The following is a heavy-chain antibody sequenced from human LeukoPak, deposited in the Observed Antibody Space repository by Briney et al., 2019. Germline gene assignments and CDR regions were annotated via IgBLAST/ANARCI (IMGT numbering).Heavy chain of an antibody. V-gene: IGHV3-21*01. CDR3: ARGTTTTVTTPFY. D-gene: IGHD4-17*01. J-gene: IGHJ4*02. CDR1: GFTFSSYS. Sequence: GGSLRLSCAASGFTFSSYSMNWVCQTPGKGLEWVSSISSSSSYIYYADSVKGRFTISRDNAKNSLYLQMNSLRAEDTAVYYCARGTTTTVTTPFYWGQGTLVTVSS. CDR2: ISSSSSYI.